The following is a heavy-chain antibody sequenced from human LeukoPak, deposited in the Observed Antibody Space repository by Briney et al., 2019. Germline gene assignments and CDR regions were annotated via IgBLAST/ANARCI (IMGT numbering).Heavy chain of an antibody. Sequence: SETLSLTCAVYGGSFSGYYWSWIRQPPGKGLEWIGYIYYSGSTNYNPSLKSRVTISVDTSKNQFSLKLSSVTAADTAVYYCARLLGRNSAFDIWGQGTMVTVSS. J-gene: IGHJ3*02. CDR3: ARLLGRNSAFDI. D-gene: IGHD7-27*01. V-gene: IGHV4-59*08. CDR2: IYYSGST. CDR1: GGSFSGYY.